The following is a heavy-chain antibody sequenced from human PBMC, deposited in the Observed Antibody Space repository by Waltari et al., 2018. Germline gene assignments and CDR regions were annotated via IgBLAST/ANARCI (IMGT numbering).Heavy chain of an antibody. V-gene: IGHV3-30*01. CDR3: ASYGTFDY. D-gene: IGHD1-1*01. CDR1: GFTLSGSA. CDR2: ISYDGSNK. Sequence: QVQLVESGGGVVQPGRSLRIACAASGFTLSGSAMHWVRKAPGKGLEWVAVISYDGSNKYYADSVKGRFTISRDNSKNTLYLQMNSLRAEDTAVYYCASYGTFDYWGQGTLVTVSS. J-gene: IGHJ4*02.